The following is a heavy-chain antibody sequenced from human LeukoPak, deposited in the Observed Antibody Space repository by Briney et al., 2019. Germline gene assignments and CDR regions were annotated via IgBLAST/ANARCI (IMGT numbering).Heavy chain of an antibody. J-gene: IGHJ4*02. V-gene: IGHV3-66*01. CDR3: ASVASRAFDY. CDR2: IYTGVTA. Sequence: PGGSLRLSCAASGFTFSSYAMTWVRQAPGKGLEWVSIIYTGVTAYYADSVRGRFTISRDNSKNTLYLQMSSLRAEDTAMYYCASVASRAFDYWGQGALVNVSS. CDR1: GFTFSSYA. D-gene: IGHD5-12*01.